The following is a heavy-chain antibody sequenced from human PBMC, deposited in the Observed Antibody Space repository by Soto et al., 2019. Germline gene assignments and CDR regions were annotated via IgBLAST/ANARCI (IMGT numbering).Heavy chain of an antibody. J-gene: IGHJ5*02. CDR1: GFTFSSYA. Sequence: QVRLVESGGGVVKPGRSLRLSCAASGFTFSSYAMHWVRQAPGKGLEWVAVISYDGSNKYYADSVKGRFTISRDNSKNTLYLQMNSLRAEDTAVYYCARDAMWLVRGWFDPWGQGTLVTVSS. CDR2: ISYDGSNK. CDR3: ARDAMWLVRGWFDP. V-gene: IGHV3-30-3*01. D-gene: IGHD6-19*01.